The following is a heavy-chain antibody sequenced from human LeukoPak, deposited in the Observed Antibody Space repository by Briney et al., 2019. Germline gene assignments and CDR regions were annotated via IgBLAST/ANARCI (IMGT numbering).Heavy chain of an antibody. V-gene: IGHV3-48*03. CDR1: GFDFGAYE. D-gene: IGHD3-22*01. CDR2: FAGSDTTK. CDR3: TTLGYHLDS. Sequence: GGSLRLSCAASGFDFGAYEMNWVRQAPGRGLEWVAYFAGSDTTKYYADSVRGRFTISRDNAKKSLYLQMNSLRAEDTALYYCTTLGYHLDSWGQGTLVTVSS. J-gene: IGHJ4*02.